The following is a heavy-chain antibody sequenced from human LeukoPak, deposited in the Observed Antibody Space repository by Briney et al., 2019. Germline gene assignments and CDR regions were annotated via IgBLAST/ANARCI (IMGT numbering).Heavy chain of an antibody. V-gene: IGHV4-38-2*02. CDR2: IYHSGST. J-gene: IGHJ4*02. CDR3: ARGSQSSFRERLYYYDSSGYFLDY. CDR1: GYSISSGYY. Sequence: SETLSLTCTVSGYSISSGYYWGWIRQPPGKGLEWIGSIYHSGSTYYNPSLKSRVTISVDTSKNQFSLKLSSVTAADTAVYYCARGSQSSFRERLYYYDSSGYFLDYWGQGTLVTVSS. D-gene: IGHD3-22*01.